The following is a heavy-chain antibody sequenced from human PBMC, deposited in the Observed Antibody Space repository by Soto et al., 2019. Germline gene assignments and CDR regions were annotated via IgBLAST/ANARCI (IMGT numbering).Heavy chain of an antibody. CDR3: AHGSHWFDP. Sequence: TLSLTCTVSGGSISSGGYYWSWIRQPPGKALEWLALIYWDDDKRYSPSLKGRLTITKDTSKNQVVLTMTNMDPVDTATYYCAHGSHWFDPWGQGTLVTVSS. D-gene: IGHD1-26*01. J-gene: IGHJ5*02. CDR2: IYWDDDK. CDR1: GGSISSGGYY. V-gene: IGHV2-5*08.